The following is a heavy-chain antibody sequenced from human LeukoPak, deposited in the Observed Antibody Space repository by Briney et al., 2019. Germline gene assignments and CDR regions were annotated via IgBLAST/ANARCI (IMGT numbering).Heavy chain of an antibody. V-gene: IGHV1-8*01. CDR3: ARDSSGWYHWFDP. CDR2: MNPNSGNT. Sequence: ASVKVSCKASGYTFTSYDINRVRQATGQGLEWMGWMNPNSGNTGYAQKFQGRVTMTRNTSISTAYMELSSLRSEDTAVYYYARDSSGWYHWFDPWGQGTLVTVSS. J-gene: IGHJ5*02. D-gene: IGHD6-19*01. CDR1: GYTFTSYD.